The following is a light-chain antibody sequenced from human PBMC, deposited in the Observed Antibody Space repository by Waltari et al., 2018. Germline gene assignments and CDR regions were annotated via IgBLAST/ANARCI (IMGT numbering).Light chain of an antibody. J-gene: IGLJ3*02. Sequence: SYDLTKPPSLSVSPGQTARIPSSGAPLTKKYAYGHPQKPGQAPVLVLHNDKERHSGIPAQFSGSSSGTTVTLTISGVQAEDEADYYCQSTDNSNTYLYWMFGGGTKLTVL. CDR3: QSTDNSNTYLYWM. CDR1: PLTKKY. V-gene: IGLV3-25*03. CDR2: NDK.